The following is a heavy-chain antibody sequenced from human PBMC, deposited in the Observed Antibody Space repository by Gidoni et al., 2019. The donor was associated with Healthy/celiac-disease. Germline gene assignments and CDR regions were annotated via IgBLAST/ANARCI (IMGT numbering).Heavy chain of an antibody. Sequence: QVQLVQSGAEVKKPGASVKVSCKASGYPFPSYDINWVRRATGQGLEWMGWMNPNSGNTGYAQKFQGRVTMTRNTSISTAYMELSSLRSEDTAVYYCAREYSSGWYIDYWGQGTLVTVSS. CDR1: GYPFPSYD. J-gene: IGHJ4*02. D-gene: IGHD6-19*01. CDR2: MNPNSGNT. CDR3: AREYSSGWYIDY. V-gene: IGHV1-8*01.